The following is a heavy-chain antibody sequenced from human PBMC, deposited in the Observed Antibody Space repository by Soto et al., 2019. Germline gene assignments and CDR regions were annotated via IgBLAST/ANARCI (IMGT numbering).Heavy chain of an antibody. CDR3: AKDTNIFRYYYGMDV. CDR1: GFTFDDYA. D-gene: IGHD3-9*01. V-gene: IGHV3-9*01. Sequence: EVQLVESGGGLVQPGRSLRLSCAASGFTFDDYAMHWVRQAPGKGLEWVSGISWNSGSIGYADSVKGRFTISRDNAKNSLYLQMNSLRAEDTALYYCAKDTNIFRYYYGMDVWGQGTTVTVSS. J-gene: IGHJ6*02. CDR2: ISWNSGSI.